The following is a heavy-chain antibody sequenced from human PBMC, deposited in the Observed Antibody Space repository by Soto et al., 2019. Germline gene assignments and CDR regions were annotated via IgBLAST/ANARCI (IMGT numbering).Heavy chain of an antibody. V-gene: IGHV4-34*01. CDR1: GGYIIGYD. CDR3: ARVRRGPYAFDY. J-gene: IGHJ4*02. D-gene: IGHD3-16*01. CDR2: INHSGST. Sequence: SVTLSLTCTVSGGYIIGYDGSWIRQPPGKGLEWIGEINHSGSTNYNPSLKSRVTISVDTSKNQFSLKLSSVTAADTAVYYCARVRRGPYAFDYWGQGTPVTVSS.